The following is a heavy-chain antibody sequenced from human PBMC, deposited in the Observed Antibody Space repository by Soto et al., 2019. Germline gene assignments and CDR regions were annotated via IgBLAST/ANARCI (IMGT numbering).Heavy chain of an antibody. Sequence: QVQLQESGPGLVKPSDTLSLTCDVSGYSINSDNWWGWIRQPPGKGLEWIGYIHHSGSTYYNPSLKSRVTMSVDTSKKQFSVKLTSVTAVDTAVYYCASKPNSLYYFDYWGQGTLVTVSS. CDR2: IHHSGST. V-gene: IGHV4-28*07. J-gene: IGHJ4*02. CDR3: ASKPNSLYYFDY. CDR1: GYSINSDNW. D-gene: IGHD5-18*01.